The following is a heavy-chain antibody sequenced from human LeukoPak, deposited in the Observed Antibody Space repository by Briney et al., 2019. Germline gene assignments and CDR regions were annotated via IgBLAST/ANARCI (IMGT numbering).Heavy chain of an antibody. J-gene: IGHJ5*02. Sequence: GGSLRLSCAASGFTFSSYSMNWVRQAPGEGLEWVSYISGSSTTIYYVDSVKGRFTISRDNAKNSLYLQMNSLRAEDTAVYYCAREPAAAGKNWFDPWGQGTLVTVSS. D-gene: IGHD6-25*01. CDR1: GFTFSSYS. CDR3: AREPAAAGKNWFDP. V-gene: IGHV3-48*04. CDR2: ISGSSTTI.